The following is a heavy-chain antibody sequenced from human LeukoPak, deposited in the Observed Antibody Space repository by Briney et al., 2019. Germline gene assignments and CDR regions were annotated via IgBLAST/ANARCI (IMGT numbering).Heavy chain of an antibody. Sequence: SETLSLTSTVSGGSISSYYWSWIRQPPGKGLEWIGYIYYSGSTNYNPSLKSRVTISVDTSKNQFSLKLSSVTAADTAVYYCARDQVGAPHYWGQGTLVTVSS. CDR2: IYYSGST. CDR3: ARDQVGAPHY. V-gene: IGHV4-59*01. J-gene: IGHJ4*02. D-gene: IGHD1-26*01. CDR1: GGSISSYY.